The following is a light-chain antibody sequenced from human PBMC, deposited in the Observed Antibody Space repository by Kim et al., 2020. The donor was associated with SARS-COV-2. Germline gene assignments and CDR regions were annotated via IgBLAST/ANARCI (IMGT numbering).Light chain of an antibody. J-gene: IGLJ3*02. CDR3: VLYMGGGIWV. CDR1: SGSVSTNDD. CDR2: NTN. V-gene: IGLV8-61*01. Sequence: GGTATLTCGLSSGSVSTNDDPSWYQQPPGQAPRMLIYNTNTRSSGVPDRFSGSILGNKAALTITGAQADDESDYYCVLYMGGGIWVFGGGTQLTVL.